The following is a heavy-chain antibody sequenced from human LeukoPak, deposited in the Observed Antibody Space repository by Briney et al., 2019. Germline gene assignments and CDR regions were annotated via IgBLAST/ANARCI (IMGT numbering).Heavy chain of an antibody. Sequence: GGSLRLSCAASGFTFTTYWMGWVRQAPGKGLEWLANIKQDGREKYYVDSVKDRFTISRDNAKNSLYLQMNSLRAEDTAVYYCARDLSRSYYYGSGSYSDWGQGTLVTVSS. J-gene: IGHJ4*02. D-gene: IGHD3-10*01. CDR2: IKQDGREK. CDR3: ARDLSRSYYYGSGSYSD. CDR1: GFTFTTYW. V-gene: IGHV3-7*05.